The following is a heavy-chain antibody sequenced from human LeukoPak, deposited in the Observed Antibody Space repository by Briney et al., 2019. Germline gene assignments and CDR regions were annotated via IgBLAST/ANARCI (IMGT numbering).Heavy chain of an antibody. D-gene: IGHD4-23*01. V-gene: IGHV1-2*06. CDR3: ARTAGGNSHFDY. Sequence: ASVKVSCKASGYTFTGYYMHLVRQAPGQGLEWIGRINPNSGGTNYAQKFQGRVTMTRDTSISTAYMELSRLRSEDTAVYYCARTAGGNSHFDYWGQGTLVTVSS. J-gene: IGHJ4*02. CDR2: INPNSGGT. CDR1: GYTFTGYY.